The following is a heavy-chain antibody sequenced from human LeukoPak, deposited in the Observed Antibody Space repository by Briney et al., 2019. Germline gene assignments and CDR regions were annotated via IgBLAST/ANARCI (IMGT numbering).Heavy chain of an antibody. V-gene: IGHV1-69*04. CDR2: IIPILGIA. J-gene: IGHJ6*02. D-gene: IGHD4-17*01. Sequence: SVKVSCKASGGTLSSYAISWVRQAPGQGLEWMGRIIPILGIANYAQKFQGRVTITADKSTSTAYMELSSLRSEDTAVYYCARVAVTSPYYYGMDVWGQGTTVTVSS. CDR3: ARVAVTSPYYYGMDV. CDR1: GGTLSSYA.